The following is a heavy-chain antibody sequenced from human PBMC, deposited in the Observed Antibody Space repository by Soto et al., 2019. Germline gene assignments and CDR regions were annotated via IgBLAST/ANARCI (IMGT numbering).Heavy chain of an antibody. Sequence: QVQLVESGGGVVQPGRSLRLSCAASGFTFSSYGMYWVRQAPGKGLEWVAVIWYDGSNKYYADSVKGRFTISRDNSKNTLYLQMNSLRAEDTAVYYCARTFSVDTARMQEGSGYFDCWGQGTLVTVSS. CDR2: IWYDGSNK. J-gene: IGHJ4*02. D-gene: IGHD5-18*01. CDR1: GFTFSSYG. CDR3: ARTFSVDTARMQEGSGYFDC. V-gene: IGHV3-33*01.